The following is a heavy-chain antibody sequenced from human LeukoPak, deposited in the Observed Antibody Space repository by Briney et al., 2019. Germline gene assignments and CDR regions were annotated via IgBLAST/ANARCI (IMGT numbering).Heavy chain of an antibody. Sequence: GGSLRLSCAASGFTFSSYAMHWVRQAPGKGLEWVAVISYDGSNKYYADSVKGRFTISRDNSKNTLYLQMNSLRAEDTAVYYCARHTGWYMEDYFDYWGQGTLVTVSS. V-gene: IGHV3-30*04. J-gene: IGHJ4*02. CDR2: ISYDGSNK. CDR1: GFTFSSYA. CDR3: ARHTGWYMEDYFDY. D-gene: IGHD6-19*01.